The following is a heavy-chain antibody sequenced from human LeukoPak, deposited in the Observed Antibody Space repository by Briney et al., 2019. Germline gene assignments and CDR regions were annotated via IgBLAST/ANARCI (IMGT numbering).Heavy chain of an antibody. Sequence: SETLSLTCAVYGGSFSGYHWSWIRQPPGKGLEWIGEVNHSGSTNYNSSLKSGSTNYNSSLKSRVTISVDTSKNQFSLKLSSVTAADTAVYYCARLGDSTSRLYYFDYWGQGTLVTVTS. CDR2: VNHSGSTNYNSSLKSGST. CDR1: GGSFSGYH. J-gene: IGHJ4*02. V-gene: IGHV4-34*01. CDR3: ARLGDSTSRLYYFDY. D-gene: IGHD6-6*01.